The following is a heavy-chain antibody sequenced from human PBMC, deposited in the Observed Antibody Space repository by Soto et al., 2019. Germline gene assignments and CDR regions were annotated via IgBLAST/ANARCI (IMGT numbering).Heavy chain of an antibody. CDR3: ARVRRSGYYPNWFDP. CDR1: GGSISSGGYY. V-gene: IGHV4-31*03. J-gene: IGHJ5*02. Sequence: QVQLQESGPGLVKPSQTLSLTCTVSGGSISSGGYYWSWIRQHPGKGLEWIGYIYYSGSTYYNPSLKRRVNISVDTSKNQCSLKLSSVTAADTAVYYCARVRRSGYYPNWFDPWGQGTLVTVSS. D-gene: IGHD3-22*01. CDR2: IYYSGST.